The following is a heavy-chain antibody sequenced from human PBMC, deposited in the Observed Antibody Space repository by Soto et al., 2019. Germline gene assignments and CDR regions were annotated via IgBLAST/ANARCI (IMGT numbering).Heavy chain of an antibody. CDR2: ISSSSSTI. Sequence: EVQLVESGGGLVQPGGSLRLSCAASGFTFSSYSMNWVRQAPGKGLEWVSYISSSSSTIYYADSVKGRFTISRDNAKNTLYLQMNRLGADDTAVYYCASGYMNSGCYGKGRDDFWGQGTMVTVSS. CDR1: GFTFSSYS. J-gene: IGHJ1*01. V-gene: IGHV3-48*01. D-gene: IGHD6-19*01. CDR3: ASGYMNSGCYGKGRDDF.